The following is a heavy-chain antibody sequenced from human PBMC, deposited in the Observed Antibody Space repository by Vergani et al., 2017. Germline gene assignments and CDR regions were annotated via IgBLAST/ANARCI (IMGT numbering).Heavy chain of an antibody. CDR2: ISSSSSTI. V-gene: IGHV3-48*01. D-gene: IGHD4-17*01. CDR1: GFTFSSYS. CDR3: ARERGSYRGDYVFGY. Sequence: VQLVESGGGVVQPGGSLRLSCAASGFTFSSYSMNWVRQAPGKGLEWVSYISSSSSTIYYADSVKGRFTISRDNAKNSLYLQMNSLRAEDTAVYYCARERGSYRGDYVFGYWGQGTLVTVSS. J-gene: IGHJ4*02.